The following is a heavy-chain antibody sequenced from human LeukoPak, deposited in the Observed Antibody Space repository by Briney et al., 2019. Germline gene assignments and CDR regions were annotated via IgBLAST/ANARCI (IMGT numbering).Heavy chain of an antibody. V-gene: IGHV2-5*02. J-gene: IGHJ4*02. CDR2: IYWDDDK. CDR1: GFSLSTSGVG. Sequence: SGPTLVNPTQTLTLTCTFSGFSLSTSGVGVGWIRQPPGKALEWLALIYWDDDKRYSPSLKSRLTITQDTSKNQVVLTMTNMDPVDTATYYCAHSGYYDSSGYYYPYFDYWGQGTLVTVSS. CDR3: AHSGYYDSSGYYYPYFDY. D-gene: IGHD3-22*01.